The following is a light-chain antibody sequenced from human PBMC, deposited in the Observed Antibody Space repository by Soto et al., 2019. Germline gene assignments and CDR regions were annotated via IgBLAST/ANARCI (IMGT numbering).Light chain of an antibody. CDR2: GAS. J-gene: IGKJ4*01. CDR3: QQYGRSPLLT. Sequence: EIVLTQSPGTLSLSPGERATLSCRASQSVSRSYLAWYQQKPGQAPRLLIYGASSRATAIPDRFSGRGSGTDLTLTISSMEPEDFAVYYCQQYGRSPLLTFGGGTKVEIK. V-gene: IGKV3-20*01. CDR1: QSVSRSY.